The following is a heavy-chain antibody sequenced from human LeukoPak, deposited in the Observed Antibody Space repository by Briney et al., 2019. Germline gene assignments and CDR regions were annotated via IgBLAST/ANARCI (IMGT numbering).Heavy chain of an antibody. CDR2: IKQDGSEK. Sequence: GGSLRLSCAASGFTFSSYSMNWVRQAPGKGLEWVANIKQDGSEKYYVDSVKGRFTISRDNAKNSLYLQMNSLRAEDTAVYYCARDGITGTSENWFDPWGQGTLVTVSS. CDR1: GFTFSSYS. D-gene: IGHD1-7*01. V-gene: IGHV3-7*01. CDR3: ARDGITGTSENWFDP. J-gene: IGHJ5*02.